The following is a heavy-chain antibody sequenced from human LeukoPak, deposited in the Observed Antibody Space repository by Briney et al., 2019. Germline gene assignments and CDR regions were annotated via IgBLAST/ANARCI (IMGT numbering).Heavy chain of an antibody. CDR3: TTDQPTYYDFWSGYITLDY. CDR2: IHQDGNEK. Sequence: GGSLRLSCAASGFTFSTYWMSWVRQAPGKGLEWVANIHQDGNEKYYVDSVKGRFTISRDNAKNSLYLQMNSLRAEDTAVYYCTTDQPTYYDFWSGYITLDYWGQGTLVTVSS. V-gene: IGHV3-7*01. CDR1: GFTFSTYW. D-gene: IGHD3-3*01. J-gene: IGHJ4*02.